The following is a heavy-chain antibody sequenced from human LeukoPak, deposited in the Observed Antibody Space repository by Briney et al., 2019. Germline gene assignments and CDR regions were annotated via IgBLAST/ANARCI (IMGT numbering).Heavy chain of an antibody. V-gene: IGHV1-8*01. D-gene: IGHD3-9*01. CDR3: ARVVEGLDYDILTGYPNWFDP. J-gene: IGHJ5*02. Sequence: ASVKVSCKASGYTFTSYDINWVRQATGQGLGWMGWMNLNSGDTGYAQKFQGRVTMTRNTSISTAYMELSSLRSEDTAVYYCARVVEGLDYDILTGYPNWFDPWGQGTLVTVSS. CDR1: GYTFTSYD. CDR2: MNLNSGDT.